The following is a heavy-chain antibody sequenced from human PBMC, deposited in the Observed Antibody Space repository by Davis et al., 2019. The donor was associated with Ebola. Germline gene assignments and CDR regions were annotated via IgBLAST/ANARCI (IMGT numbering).Heavy chain of an antibody. Sequence: GESLKISCAASGFTFSSYAMSWVRQAPGKGLEWVSAISGSGGSTYYADSVKGRFTISRDNSKNTLYLQMNSLRAEDTAVYYCAKDLRIAVAGTPDAFDIWGQGTMVTVSS. J-gene: IGHJ3*02. CDR2: ISGSGGST. CDR3: AKDLRIAVAGTPDAFDI. V-gene: IGHV3-23*01. CDR1: GFTFSSYA. D-gene: IGHD6-19*01.